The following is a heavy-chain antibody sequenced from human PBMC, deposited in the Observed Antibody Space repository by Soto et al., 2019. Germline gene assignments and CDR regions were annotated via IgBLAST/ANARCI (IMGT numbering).Heavy chain of an antibody. CDR2: IIPILGIA. V-gene: IGHV1-69*08. Sequence: QVQLVQSGAEVKKPGSSVKVSCKASGGTFSSYTISWVRQAPGQGLEWMGRIIPILGIANYAQKFQGRVTITADKSTSTAYMELSSLRSEDTAVYYCAREGTYYYDSSGYYRDWYFYLWGRGTLVTVSS. CDR1: GGTFSSYT. CDR3: AREGTYYYDSSGYYRDWYFYL. J-gene: IGHJ2*01. D-gene: IGHD3-22*01.